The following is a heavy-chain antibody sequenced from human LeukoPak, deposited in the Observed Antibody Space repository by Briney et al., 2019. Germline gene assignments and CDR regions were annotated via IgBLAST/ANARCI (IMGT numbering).Heavy chain of an antibody. Sequence: ASVKVSCKASGYTFSNYGIMWVRQAPGQGLEWMGWISAYNGKTNYAQKLQGRVTMTTDTSTNTAYMELRSLRAEYTAVYYCAKDARRTFGLSSGLYRGSYYFDYWGQGTLVTVSS. V-gene: IGHV1-18*01. CDR2: ISAYNGKT. J-gene: IGHJ4*02. D-gene: IGHD6-19*01. CDR1: GYTFSNYG. CDR3: AKDARRTFGLSSGLYRGSYYFDY.